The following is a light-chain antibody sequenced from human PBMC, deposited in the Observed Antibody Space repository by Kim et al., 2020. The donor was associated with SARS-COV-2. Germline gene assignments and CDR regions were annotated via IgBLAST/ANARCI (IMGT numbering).Light chain of an antibody. V-gene: IGKV1-5*03. J-gene: IGKJ2*01. CDR1: ESLDTL. CDR2: QAS. CDR3: QQYIRFPYT. Sequence: SASVGDRVTSTCRASESLDTLLAWYQQRPGKAPNLLIYQASSLQIGVPSRFSGSGSGTEFTLTISSLQPEDFATYYCQQYIRFPYTFGQGTKLEI.